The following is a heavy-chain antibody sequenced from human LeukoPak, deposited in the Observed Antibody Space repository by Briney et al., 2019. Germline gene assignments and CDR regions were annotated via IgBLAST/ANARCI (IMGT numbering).Heavy chain of an antibody. J-gene: IGHJ4*02. CDR1: GGSISNYY. V-gene: IGHV4-59*08. CDR2: IYYSGST. Sequence: SETLSLTCTVSGGSISNYYWSWIRQPPGKGLEWIGYIYYSGSTNYNPSLKSRVTISVDTSKNQFSLKLRSVTAADTAVYYCARHSGYSSGWYVDYWGQGTLVTVSS. D-gene: IGHD6-19*01. CDR3: ARHSGYSSGWYVDY.